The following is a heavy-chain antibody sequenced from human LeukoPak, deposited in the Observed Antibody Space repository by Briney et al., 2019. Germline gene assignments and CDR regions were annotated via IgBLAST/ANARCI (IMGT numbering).Heavy chain of an antibody. Sequence: ASVKVSCKASGYTFTSYYMHWVRQAPGQGLEWMGIINPSGGSTSYAQKFQGRVTMTRDTSTSTVYMELSSLRSEDTAVYYCARDSGGLGGYNTPFDYWGQGTLVTVSS. CDR3: ARDSGGLGGYNTPFDY. CDR2: INPSGGST. V-gene: IGHV1-46*01. D-gene: IGHD5-24*01. J-gene: IGHJ4*02. CDR1: GYTFTSYY.